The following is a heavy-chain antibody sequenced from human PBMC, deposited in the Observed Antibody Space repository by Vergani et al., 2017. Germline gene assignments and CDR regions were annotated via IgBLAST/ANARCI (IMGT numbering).Heavy chain of an antibody. Sequence: QVKLEESGGGVVQPGRSLRLSCAASGFSFGNYAMHWVRQAPGKGLEWVGVISYDGTEKKYADSVNGRFTISRDNAKNSLYLQMNSLRAEDTALYYCAKLSGGNSGWYNYYYYMDVWGKGTTVTVSS. CDR3: AKLSGGNSGWYNYYYYMDV. CDR2: ISYDGTEK. V-gene: IGHV3-30-3*02. J-gene: IGHJ6*03. CDR1: GFSFGNYA. D-gene: IGHD6-19*01.